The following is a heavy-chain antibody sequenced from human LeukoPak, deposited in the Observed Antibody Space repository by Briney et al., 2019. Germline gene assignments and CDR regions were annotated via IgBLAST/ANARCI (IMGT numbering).Heavy chain of an antibody. J-gene: IGHJ5*01. D-gene: IGHD3-22*01. Sequence: ASVKVSCKTSAYTFTRYGISWVRQAPGQGLEWMGWNSCYNGNTHYAQSYQGRLTMTTDTSTSTAYMELRSLRSDDTAVYYCARDPSNTSGYNAWFDYWGQGTLVTVSS. V-gene: IGHV1-18*01. CDR2: NSCYNGNT. CDR1: AYTFTRYG. CDR3: ARDPSNTSGYNAWFDY.